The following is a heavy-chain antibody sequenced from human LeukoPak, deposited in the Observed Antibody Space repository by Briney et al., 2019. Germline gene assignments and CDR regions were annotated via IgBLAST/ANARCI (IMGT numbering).Heavy chain of an antibody. CDR3: ATGHPYYYDSSGRRGYYFDY. J-gene: IGHJ4*02. Sequence: KSSETLSLTCIVSGGSISSRSYYWDWIRQPPGKGLEWIGNHFDSGNTHYNPSLRSRLTMSVDTSKNQFSLKLSSVTAADTAVYYCATGHPYYYDSSGRRGYYFDYWGQGTLVTVSS. V-gene: IGHV4-39*01. D-gene: IGHD3-22*01. CDR2: HFDSGNT. CDR1: GGSISSRSYY.